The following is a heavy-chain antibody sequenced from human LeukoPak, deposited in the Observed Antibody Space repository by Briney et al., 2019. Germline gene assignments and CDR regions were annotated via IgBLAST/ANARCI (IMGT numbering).Heavy chain of an antibody. J-gene: IGHJ4*02. CDR2: INTGNGNT. D-gene: IGHD6-13*01. Sequence: GASVKVSCTASEYAFTGSAIHWVRQAPGQRLEWMGYINTGNGNTRYSQKFQGRVSISRDTSASTAYLELSSLRSEDTAVYYCARAYSSSWSERFDYWGQGTLVTVSS. CDR1: EYAFTGSA. V-gene: IGHV1-3*04. CDR3: ARAYSSSWSERFDY.